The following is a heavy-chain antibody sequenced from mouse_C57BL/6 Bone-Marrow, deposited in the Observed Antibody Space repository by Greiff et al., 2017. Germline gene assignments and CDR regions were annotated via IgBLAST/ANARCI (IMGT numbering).Heavy chain of an antibody. D-gene: IGHD1-1*01. CDR1: GYSFTGYY. CDR2: INPSTGGT. V-gene: IGHV1-42*01. J-gene: IGHJ2*01. Sequence: QLQQSGPELVKPGASVKISCKASGYSFTGYYMNWVKQSPEKSLEWIGEINPSTGGTTYNQKFKAKATLTVDKSSSTAYMQLKSLTSEDSAVYYCARSGYYGSSYYFDYWGQGTTLTVSS. CDR3: ARSGYYGSSYYFDY.